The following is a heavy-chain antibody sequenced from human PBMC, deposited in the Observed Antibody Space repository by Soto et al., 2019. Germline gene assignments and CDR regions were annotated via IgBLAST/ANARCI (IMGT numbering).Heavy chain of an antibody. CDR3: ARDFVVPAAIPIFGGMDV. D-gene: IGHD2-2*02. Sequence: QVQLQESGPGLVKPSQTLSLTCTVSGGSISSGGYYWSWIRQHPGKGLEWIGYIYYSGSTYYNPSLKSRVTISVDTSKNQFSLKLSSVTAADTAVYHCARDFVVPAAIPIFGGMDVWGQGTTVTVSS. V-gene: IGHV4-31*03. CDR2: IYYSGST. J-gene: IGHJ6*02. CDR1: GGSISSGGYY.